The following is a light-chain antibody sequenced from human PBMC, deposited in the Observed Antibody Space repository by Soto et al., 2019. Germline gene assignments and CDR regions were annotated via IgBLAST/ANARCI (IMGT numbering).Light chain of an antibody. V-gene: IGKV3-15*01. CDR3: HQYNNWWT. J-gene: IGKJ1*01. CDR1: QTVSTS. CDR2: GAS. Sequence: EIVMTQSPATLSGSPGERATLSCRASQTVSTSLAWYQQKPGRAPRLLIYGASTRASGVPARFSGSGSGTEFTLTISSLQSEDSAVYYCHQYNNWWTFGQGTKVDIK.